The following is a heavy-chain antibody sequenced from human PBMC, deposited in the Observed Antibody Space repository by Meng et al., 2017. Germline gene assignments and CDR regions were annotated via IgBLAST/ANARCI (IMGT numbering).Heavy chain of an antibody. V-gene: IGHV3-66*02. D-gene: IGHD3-22*01. J-gene: IGHJ4*02. Sequence: GESLKISCAASGFTVSSNYMSWVRQAPGKGLEWVSVIYSGGSTYYAASVKGRFTISRDNSKNTLYLQMNSLRAEDTAVYYCAREGYYYDSSGYYAPSDYWGQGTLVTVSS. CDR2: IYSGGST. CDR1: GFTVSSNY. CDR3: AREGYYYDSSGYYAPSDY.